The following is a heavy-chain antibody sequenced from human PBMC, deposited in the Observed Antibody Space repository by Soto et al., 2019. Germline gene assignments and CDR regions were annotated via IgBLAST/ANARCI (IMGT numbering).Heavy chain of an antibody. V-gene: IGHV5-51*01. CDR2: IYPGDSDT. J-gene: IGHJ6*02. D-gene: IGHD4-17*01. CDR3: ARGTVIQGYYCGMDV. Sequence: PGESLKISCEVSGNTFTTYSIGWVRQMPGKGLEWMVSIYPGDSDTAYSPSFEGQVTISADKSTTTANLQWSSLKASDTAMYYCARGTVIQGYYCGMDVWGQGTTVTVSS. CDR1: GNTFTTYS.